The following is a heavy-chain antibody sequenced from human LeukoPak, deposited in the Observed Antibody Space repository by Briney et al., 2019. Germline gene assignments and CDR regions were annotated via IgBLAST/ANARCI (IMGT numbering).Heavy chain of an antibody. D-gene: IGHD6-19*01. CDR3: ARGSGSGDSWFDP. J-gene: IGHJ5*02. Sequence: SETLSLTCTVSGGSIRNYFWSWIRQPPGKGLEWIGDIYYSGSTNYDPSLKSRVTTSVDTSKSQFSLKLSSVTAADTAVYYCARGSGSGDSWFDPWGQGTLVTVSS. V-gene: IGHV4-59*01. CDR1: GGSIRNYF. CDR2: IYYSGST.